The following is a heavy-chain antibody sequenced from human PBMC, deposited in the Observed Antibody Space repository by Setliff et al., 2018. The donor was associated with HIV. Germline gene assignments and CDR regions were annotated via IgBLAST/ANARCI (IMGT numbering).Heavy chain of an antibody. V-gene: IGHV4-39*01. CDR1: GGSMSGSSYY. CDR2: LDYSGTT. CDR3: ARGLSVYSYANVYHYHGMDV. J-gene: IGHJ6*02. Sequence: SETLSLTCTVSGGSMSGSSYYWGWIRQPPGKGLEWIGSLDYSGTTYYNPSLKSRVTISVDTSKNQFSLKMTSVTAADTAVYYCARGLSVYSYANVYHYHGMDVWGQGTTVTVSS. D-gene: IGHD5-18*01.